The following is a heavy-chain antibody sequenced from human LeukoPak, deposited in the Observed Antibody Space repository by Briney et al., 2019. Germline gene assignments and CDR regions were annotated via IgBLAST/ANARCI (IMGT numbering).Heavy chain of an antibody. J-gene: IGHJ4*02. V-gene: IGHV3-30*04. CDR1: GFTFSLYT. Sequence: GGSLRLSCAASGFTFSLYTMHWVRQAPGKGLEWVALISYDGSDKYYADSVKGRFTISRDNSKNTLFLQMNSLRAEDTAVYFCARDERSGDTFDYWGQGTLVTVSS. D-gene: IGHD2-21*02. CDR3: ARDERSGDTFDY. CDR2: ISYDGSDK.